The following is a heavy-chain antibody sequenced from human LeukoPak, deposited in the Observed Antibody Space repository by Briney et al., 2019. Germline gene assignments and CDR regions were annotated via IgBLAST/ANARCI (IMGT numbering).Heavy chain of an antibody. V-gene: IGHV3-7*01. CDR2: IKRDRNEK. Sequence: WGSLRLSCAASGFTFSSYWMNWVRQAPGKGLEWVANIKRDRNEKNYVDSVRGRFSISRDNAKNSLYLQMDSLRAEDTAVYYCAKEGAYPIITYDSWGQGALVTVSS. CDR1: GFTFSSYW. CDR3: AKEGAYPIITYDS. J-gene: IGHJ5*01. D-gene: IGHD3-10*01.